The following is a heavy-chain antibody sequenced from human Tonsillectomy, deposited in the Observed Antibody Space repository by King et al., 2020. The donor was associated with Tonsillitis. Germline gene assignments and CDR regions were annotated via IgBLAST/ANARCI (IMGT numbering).Heavy chain of an antibody. Sequence: VQLVESGAEVNKPGESLKISCKASGYRFTTYWIGLVRQMLGTGLEWMGIISPGDSDSRYSPSFQGQVTISADTSITTAYLQWSSRKPSDTAMYYCARHGAVPGTDFFDYWGQGTLVTVSS. CDR3: ARHGAVPGTDFFDY. CDR2: ISPGDSDS. J-gene: IGHJ4*02. D-gene: IGHD6-19*01. CDR1: GYRFTTYW. V-gene: IGHV5-51*01.